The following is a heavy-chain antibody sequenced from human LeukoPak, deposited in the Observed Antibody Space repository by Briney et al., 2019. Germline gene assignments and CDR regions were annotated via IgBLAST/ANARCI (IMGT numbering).Heavy chain of an antibody. CDR1: GGPITDYY. Sequence: SETLSLTCNVSGGPITDYYWSWIRQPPGKGLQWIGYIYFRGTTNYNPSFKSRVTISVDTSKNQFSLRLSSVTAADTAVYYCVRDRFYDNTGFRRLDFWGQGVLVTVSS. CDR3: VRDRFYDNTGFRRLDF. J-gene: IGHJ4*02. CDR2: IYFRGTT. D-gene: IGHD3-22*01. V-gene: IGHV4-59*01.